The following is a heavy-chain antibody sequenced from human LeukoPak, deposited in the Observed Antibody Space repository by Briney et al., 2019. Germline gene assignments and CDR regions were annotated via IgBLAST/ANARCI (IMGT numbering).Heavy chain of an antibody. Sequence: QSGGSLRLSCAASGFTFSSYGMSWVRQAPGKGLEWVSAISGSGGSTYYADSVKGRFTISRDNSKNALYLQMNSLRAEDTAVYYCAKIQGGYYDILTGYYKSYWFDPWGQGTLVTVSS. CDR3: AKIQGGYYDILTGYYKSYWFDP. V-gene: IGHV3-23*01. J-gene: IGHJ5*02. D-gene: IGHD3-9*01. CDR1: GFTFSSYG. CDR2: ISGSGGST.